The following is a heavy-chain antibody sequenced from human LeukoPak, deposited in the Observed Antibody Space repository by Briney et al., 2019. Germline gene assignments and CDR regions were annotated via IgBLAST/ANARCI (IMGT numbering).Heavy chain of an antibody. CDR3: ARDHGRNYYGSGSYPNWFDP. CDR1: GLTFCSYS. CDR2: ISSSSSTI. Sequence: GGSLRLSCAASGLTFCSYSMNWVRQAPGKGLEGVSYISSSSSTIYYADSVEGPVTISRDNAKNSRYLQMNSLRAEDTAVYYCARDHGRNYYGSGSYPNWFDPWGQGTLVTVSS. J-gene: IGHJ5*02. V-gene: IGHV3-48*04. D-gene: IGHD3-10*01.